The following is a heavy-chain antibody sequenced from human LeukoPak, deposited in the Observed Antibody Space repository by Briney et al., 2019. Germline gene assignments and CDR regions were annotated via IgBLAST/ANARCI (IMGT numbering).Heavy chain of an antibody. CDR1: GFTFSNAW. D-gene: IGHD5-18*01. V-gene: IGHV3-15*01. CDR3: TTDNRGHTYGLELYYFDY. Sequence: KSGGSLRLSCAASGFTFSNAWMSWVRQAPGKGLEWVGRIKSKTDGGTTDYAAPVKGRFTISRDDSKNTLYLQMNSLKTEDTAVYYCTTDNRGHTYGLELYYFDYWGQGTLVTVSS. CDR2: IKSKTDGGTT. J-gene: IGHJ4*02.